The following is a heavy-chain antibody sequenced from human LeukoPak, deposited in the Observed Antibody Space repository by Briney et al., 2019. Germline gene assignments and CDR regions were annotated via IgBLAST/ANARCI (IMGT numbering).Heavy chain of an antibody. Sequence: SVKVSCKASGGTFSSYAISWVRQAPGQGLEWMGGIIPIFGTANYAQKFQGRVTITADESTSTAYMELSSLRSEDTAVYYCARSASVATITFDYWGQGTLVTVSS. CDR3: ARSASVATITFDY. CDR1: GGTFSSYA. J-gene: IGHJ4*02. V-gene: IGHV1-69*13. D-gene: IGHD5-12*01. CDR2: IIPIFGTA.